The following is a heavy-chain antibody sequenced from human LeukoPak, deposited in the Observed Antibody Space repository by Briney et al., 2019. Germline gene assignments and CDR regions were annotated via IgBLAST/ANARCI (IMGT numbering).Heavy chain of an antibody. D-gene: IGHD1-26*01. V-gene: IGHV3-72*01. CDR3: ARVVGPIVGASGGAFDI. CDR2: TRNKANSYTT. Sequence: GGSLRLSCAASGFTFSDHYMDWVRQAPGKGLEWVGRTRNKANSYTTEYAASVKGRFTISRDDSKNSLYLQMNSLKTEDTAVYYCARVVGPIVGASGGAFDIWGQGTMVTVPS. J-gene: IGHJ3*02. CDR1: GFTFSDHY.